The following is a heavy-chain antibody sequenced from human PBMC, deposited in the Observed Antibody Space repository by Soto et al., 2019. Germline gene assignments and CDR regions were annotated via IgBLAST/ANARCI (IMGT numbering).Heavy chain of an antibody. Sequence: PGGSLRLSCAASGFTFSSYSMNWVRQAPGKGLEWVSYISSSSSTIYYADSVKGRFTISRDNAKNSLYLQMNSLRAEDTAVYYCARAGSGWDYYYYYMDVWGKGTTVNVSS. J-gene: IGHJ6*03. CDR2: ISSSSSTI. CDR1: GFTFSSYS. CDR3: ARAGSGWDYYYYYMDV. D-gene: IGHD6-19*01. V-gene: IGHV3-48*01.